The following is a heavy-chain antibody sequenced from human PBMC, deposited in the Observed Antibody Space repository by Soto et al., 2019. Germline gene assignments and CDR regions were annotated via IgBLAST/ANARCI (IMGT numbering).Heavy chain of an antibody. J-gene: IGHJ6*02. Sequence: GESLKISCKGSGYTFTDYWIGWVRQLPGKGLEWMGIIYPGDSDTKYNPSFQGQVTISADKSITTTYLQWSSLKASDTAIYYCAASIFYYGMDVWGQGTTVTVSS. V-gene: IGHV5-51*01. CDR2: IYPGDSDT. CDR1: GYTFTDYW. CDR3: AASIFYYGMDV.